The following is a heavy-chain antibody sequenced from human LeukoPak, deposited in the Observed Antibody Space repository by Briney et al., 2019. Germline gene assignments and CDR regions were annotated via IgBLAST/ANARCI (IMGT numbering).Heavy chain of an antibody. D-gene: IGHD6-19*01. V-gene: IGHV4-39*01. CDR3: TRHPGWAARGLFDH. J-gene: IGHJ4*02. CDR2: FYYSGGT. Sequence: SGTLSLTCTVSGGSLSSSSYYGGGIRQPPGRGLGGIGSFYYSGGTYYNPSLKGRVTISVDRSKNQFSLKRISLTAADTAVYYCTRHPGWAARGLFDHWGQGTLVTVSS. CDR1: GGSLSSSSYY.